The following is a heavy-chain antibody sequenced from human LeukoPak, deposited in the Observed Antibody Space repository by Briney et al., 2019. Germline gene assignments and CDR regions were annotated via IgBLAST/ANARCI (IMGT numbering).Heavy chain of an antibody. V-gene: IGHV3-21*01. D-gene: IGHD2-15*01. Sequence: GVSLRLSCAASGFTFSSYSMKWVRQAPGKGLEGVSSISSSSSYMYYADSVKGRFTISRDNAKNSLYLQMNSLRAEDTAVYYCASENFYCSGGSCYSGWFDPWGQGTLVTVSS. J-gene: IGHJ5*02. CDR1: GFTFSSYS. CDR3: ASENFYCSGGSCYSGWFDP. CDR2: ISSSSSYM.